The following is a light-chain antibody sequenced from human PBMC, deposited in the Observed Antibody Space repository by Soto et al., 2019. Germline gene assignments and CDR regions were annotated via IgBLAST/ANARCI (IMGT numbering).Light chain of an antibody. J-gene: IGKJ5*01. CDR1: QSVSSK. V-gene: IGKV3-15*01. Sequence: ERVMTQSPATLSLSPGERATLSCRASQSVSSKLVWYQQKPGQAPRFLIYGASTRATGIPARFRGSGSGTEFTLTIDSLQSEDFAVYYCQHRSNWPITFGQGTRLEIK. CDR2: GAS. CDR3: QHRSNWPIT.